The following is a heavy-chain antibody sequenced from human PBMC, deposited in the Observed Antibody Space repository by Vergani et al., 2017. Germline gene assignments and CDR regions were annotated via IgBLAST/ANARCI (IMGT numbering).Heavy chain of an antibody. D-gene: IGHD3-10*01. Sequence: QVQLQESGPGLVKPSETLSLTCTVSGGSISSYYWSWIRQPPGKGLEWIGYIYYSGSTNYNPSLKSRVTISVDTSKNQFSLKLSSVTAADTAVYYCAGNYYGSGRYARGDYYDYMDVWGKGTTVTVSS. V-gene: IGHV4-59*01. CDR1: GGSISSYY. J-gene: IGHJ6*03. CDR3: AGNYYGSGRYARGDYYDYMDV. CDR2: IYYSGST.